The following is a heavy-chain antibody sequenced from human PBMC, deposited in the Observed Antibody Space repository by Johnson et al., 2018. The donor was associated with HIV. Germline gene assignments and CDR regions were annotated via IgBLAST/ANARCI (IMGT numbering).Heavy chain of an antibody. J-gene: IGHJ3*02. V-gene: IGHV3-30*02. Sequence: QVQLVESGGGLVQPGGSLRLSCAASGFTFSTYDMHWVRQAPGKGLEWVAFIRYDGDITYYVDSVKGRFTISSDNSKNTLYLKMNSLRTEDTAMYYCAKGHSSGHPKDAFDIWGRGTIVTVSS. CDR3: AKGHSSGHPKDAFDI. CDR1: GFTFSTYD. D-gene: IGHD3-22*01. CDR2: IRYDGDIT.